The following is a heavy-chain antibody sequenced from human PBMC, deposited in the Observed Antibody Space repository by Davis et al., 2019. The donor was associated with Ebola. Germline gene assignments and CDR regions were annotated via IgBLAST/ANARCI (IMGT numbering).Heavy chain of an antibody. Sequence: ASVKVSCKVSGYTLTEFSMHWVRQAPGQGLEWMGRINPDSGGTDYAQKFQGRVTMTWDTSINTAYMELSRLTSDDTAVYYCARARFVTSFVAVPTTRWFDPWGQGTLVSVSS. D-gene: IGHD2-2*01. CDR1: GYTLTEFS. J-gene: IGHJ5*02. CDR2: INPDSGGT. V-gene: IGHV1-2*06. CDR3: ARARFVTSFVAVPTTRWFDP.